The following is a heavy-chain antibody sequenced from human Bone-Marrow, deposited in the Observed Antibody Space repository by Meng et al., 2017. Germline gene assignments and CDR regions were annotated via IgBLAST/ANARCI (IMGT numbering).Heavy chain of an antibody. Sequence: GESLKISCAASGFTFSSYAMSWVRQAPGKGLEWVSAISGSGGNTYYADSVKGRFTISRDNSKNTLYLQMNSLRAEDTAVYYCAKVSSDTYYDILFGVYYFDYWGQGTLVTGAS. CDR3: AKVSSDTYYDILFGVYYFDY. V-gene: IGHV3-23*01. D-gene: IGHD3-9*01. J-gene: IGHJ4*02. CDR1: GFTFSSYA. CDR2: ISGSGGNT.